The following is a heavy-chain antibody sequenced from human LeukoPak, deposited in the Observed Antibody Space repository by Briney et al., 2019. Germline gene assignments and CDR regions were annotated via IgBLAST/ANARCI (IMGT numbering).Heavy chain of an antibody. CDR2: ISSSSSYI. V-gene: IGHV3-21*01. Sequence: GGSLRLSCAASGFTFSSYSMNWVRQAPGKGLEWVSSISSSSSYIYYADSVKGRFTISRDNARNSLYLQMDSLRAEDTAVYYCARKRVGYGDYGYAFDIWRQGTMVTVSS. CDR1: GFTFSSYS. CDR3: ARKRVGYGDYGYAFDI. D-gene: IGHD4-17*01. J-gene: IGHJ3*02.